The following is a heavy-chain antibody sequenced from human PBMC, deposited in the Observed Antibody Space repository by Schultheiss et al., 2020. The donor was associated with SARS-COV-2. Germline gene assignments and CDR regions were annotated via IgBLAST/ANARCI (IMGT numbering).Heavy chain of an antibody. CDR2: IRYDGSNK. CDR3: ARGSRDIVVVPAAHTPRGY. Sequence: GESLKISCAASGFTFSSYAMSWVRQAPGKGLEWVAFIRYDGSNKYYADSVKGRFTISRDNSKNTLYLQMNSLRAEDTAVYYCARGSRDIVVVPAAHTPRGYWGQGTLVTVSS. CDR1: GFTFSSYA. V-gene: IGHV3-30*02. J-gene: IGHJ4*02. D-gene: IGHD2-2*01.